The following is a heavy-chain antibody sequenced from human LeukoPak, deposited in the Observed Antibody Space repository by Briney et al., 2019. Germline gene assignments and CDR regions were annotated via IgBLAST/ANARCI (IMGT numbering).Heavy chain of an antibody. D-gene: IGHD3-10*01. Sequence: PSETLSLTCAVYGGSFSGYYWSWIRQPPGKGLEWIGEINHSGSTNYNPSLKSRVTISVDTSKNQFSLELTSVPAADTAVYYCARRSYGVPFDPWGQGILVTVSS. CDR1: GGSFSGYY. J-gene: IGHJ5*02. CDR3: ARRSYGVPFDP. CDR2: INHSGST. V-gene: IGHV4-34*01.